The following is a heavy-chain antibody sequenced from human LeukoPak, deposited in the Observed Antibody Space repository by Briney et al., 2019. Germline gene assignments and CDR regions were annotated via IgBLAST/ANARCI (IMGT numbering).Heavy chain of an antibody. D-gene: IGHD1-26*01. V-gene: IGHV4-39*01. CDR2: IYYSGST. J-gene: IGHJ4*02. CDR3: ASTGVGASSSDFDY. CDR1: GDSISSSSYF. Sequence: PSETLSLTCTVSGDSISSSSYFWAWIRQPPGKGLEWIGSIYYSGSTYYNPSLKRRDTISVDTSKNQFSLKLSSVTAADTAVYYCASTGVGASSSDFDYWGQGTLVSVSS.